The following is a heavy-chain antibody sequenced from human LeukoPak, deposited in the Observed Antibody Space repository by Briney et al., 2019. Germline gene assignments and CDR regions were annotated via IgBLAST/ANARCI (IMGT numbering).Heavy chain of an antibody. Sequence: PSETLSLTCAVYGGSFSGYYWSWIRQPPGKGLEWIGEINHSGSTNYNPSLKSRVTISVDTSKNQFSLKLSSVTAADTAVYYCARGKYCSGGSCYSGRRSWFDPWGQGTLVTVSS. CDR1: GGSFSGYY. CDR2: INHSGST. D-gene: IGHD2-15*01. J-gene: IGHJ5*02. V-gene: IGHV4-34*01. CDR3: ARGKYCSGGSCYSGRRSWFDP.